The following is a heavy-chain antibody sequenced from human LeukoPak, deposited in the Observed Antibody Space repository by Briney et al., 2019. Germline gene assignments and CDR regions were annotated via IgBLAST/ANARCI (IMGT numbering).Heavy chain of an antibody. Sequence: SVKVSCKASGGTFSSYAISWVRQAPGQGLEWMGGIIPIFGTANYAQKFQGRVTITADESTSTAYMGLSSLRSEDTAVYYCAREWGRSELRIVVVPAARFDPWGQGTLVSVCS. CDR3: AREWGRSELRIVVVPAARFDP. D-gene: IGHD2-2*01. V-gene: IGHV1-69*01. J-gene: IGHJ5*02. CDR2: IIPIFGTA. CDR1: GGTFSSYA.